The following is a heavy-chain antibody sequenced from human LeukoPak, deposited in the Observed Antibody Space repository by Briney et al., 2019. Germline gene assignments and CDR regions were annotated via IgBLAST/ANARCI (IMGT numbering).Heavy chain of an antibody. CDR3: VATVTILDY. V-gene: IGHV3-23*01. D-gene: IGHD4-17*01. Sequence: GGSLRLSCAASGFTFSNYAMSWVRQAPGKGLEWVSAISGSGGSTYCADSVKGRFTISRDNSKNTMHLQMNSLRAEDTAVYYCVATVTILDYWGQGTLVTVSS. J-gene: IGHJ4*02. CDR2: ISGSGGST. CDR1: GFTFSNYA.